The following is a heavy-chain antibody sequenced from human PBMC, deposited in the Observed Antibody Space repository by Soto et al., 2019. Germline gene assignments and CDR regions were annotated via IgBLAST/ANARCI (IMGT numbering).Heavy chain of an antibody. CDR2: IYYSGST. V-gene: IGHV4-39*01. CDR3: ARLRSRSTGYSSSWYYYYYYMDV. J-gene: IGHJ6*03. Sequence: PSETLSLTCTVSGGSISSSSYYWGWIRQPPGKGLEWIGSIYYSGSTYYNPSPKSRVTTSVDTSKNQFSLKLSSVTAADTAVYYCARLRSRSTGYSSSWYYYYYYMDVWGRGTTVTVSS. CDR1: GGSISSSSYY. D-gene: IGHD6-13*01.